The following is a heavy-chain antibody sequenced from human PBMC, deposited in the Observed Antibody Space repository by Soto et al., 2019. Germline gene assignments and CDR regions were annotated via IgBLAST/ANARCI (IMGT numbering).Heavy chain of an antibody. CDR1: GDSVSSNSAV. CDR3: VRLVGNSWLDH. Sequence: SQTLSLTCAISGDSVSSNSAVWNWIRQSPSRGLEWLGRTYYRSQWHYEYAVFVQSRISIDPDTSKNQFSLQLNSVTPEDTAVYYCVRLVGNSWLDHWGQGSLVTVSS. V-gene: IGHV6-1*01. CDR2: TYYRSQWHY. D-gene: IGHD3-9*01. J-gene: IGHJ4*02.